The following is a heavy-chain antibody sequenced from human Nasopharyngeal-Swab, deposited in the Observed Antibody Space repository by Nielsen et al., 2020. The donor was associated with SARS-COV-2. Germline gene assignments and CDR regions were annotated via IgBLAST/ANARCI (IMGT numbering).Heavy chain of an antibody. D-gene: IGHD2-2*01. J-gene: IGHJ6*02. CDR3: ARTYCSSSTCHEIYYYYYGMDV. CDR1: GYTFTSYY. Sequence: ASVKVSCKASGYTFTSYYMHWVRQGPGQGLEWMGIINPSGGGTTYAQKFQGRVTMARDTSTRTVYMELSSLRSEDTAVYYCARTYCSSSTCHEIYYYYYGMDVWGQGTTVTVPS. V-gene: IGHV1-46*01. CDR2: INPSGGGT.